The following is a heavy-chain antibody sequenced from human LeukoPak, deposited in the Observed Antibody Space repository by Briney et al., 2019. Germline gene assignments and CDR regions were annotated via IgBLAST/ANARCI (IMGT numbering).Heavy chain of an antibody. CDR3: ARANTAMVPDI. J-gene: IGHJ3*02. V-gene: IGHV3-11*06. CDR1: GFTFSDYY. Sequence: GSLRLSCAASGFTFSDYYMCCIRQAPGKVLEWVSYISSSSSYTNYADSVKGRFTVSRANAKSSLYLQMNSLRAEDTAVYYCARANTAMVPDIWSQGTMVTVSS. CDR2: ISSSSSYT. D-gene: IGHD5-18*01.